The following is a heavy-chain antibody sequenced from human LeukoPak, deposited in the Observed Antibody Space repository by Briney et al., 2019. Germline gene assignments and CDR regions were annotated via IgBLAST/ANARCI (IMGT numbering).Heavy chain of an antibody. D-gene: IGHD3-3*01. Sequence: GGSLRLSCAASGFTFSSYAMSWVRQAPGKGLEWVSAISGSGGSTYYADSVKGRFTISRDNSKNTLYLQMNSLRAEDTAVYYCAREEGIFGVVTKVGYFDYWGQGTLVTVSS. CDR3: AREEGIFGVVTKVGYFDY. J-gene: IGHJ4*02. CDR2: ISGSGGST. V-gene: IGHV3-23*01. CDR1: GFTFSSYA.